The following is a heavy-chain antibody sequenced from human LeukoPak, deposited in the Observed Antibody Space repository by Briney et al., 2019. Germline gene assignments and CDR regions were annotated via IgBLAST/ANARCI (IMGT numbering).Heavy chain of an antibody. Sequence: GASVKVSCKASGYTFTGYFMHWVRQAPGHGLEWMGWINPNSGGTNYAQKFQGRVTMTRDTSISTAYMELSRLTSDDTAVYYCARDILTDDAFDIWGQGTMVTVSS. J-gene: IGHJ3*02. CDR1: GYTFTGYF. D-gene: IGHD7-27*01. V-gene: IGHV1-2*02. CDR2: INPNSGGT. CDR3: ARDILTDDAFDI.